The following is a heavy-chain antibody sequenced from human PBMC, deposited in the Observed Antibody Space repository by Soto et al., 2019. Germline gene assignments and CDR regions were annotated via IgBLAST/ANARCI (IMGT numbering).Heavy chain of an antibody. J-gene: IGHJ4*02. V-gene: IGHV1-18*01. CDR3: ARDSRYCSGTSCYQSCDY. Sequence: ASVKVSCKASGYTFTSSGISWVRQAPGQGLEWMGWINTYNHNTNYAQKLQGRVTMATDTSTNTAYMELRSLRSDDTAVYYCARDSRYCSGTSCYQSCDYWGLGTLVTVSS. CDR2: INTYNHNT. D-gene: IGHD2-15*01. CDR1: GYTFTSSG.